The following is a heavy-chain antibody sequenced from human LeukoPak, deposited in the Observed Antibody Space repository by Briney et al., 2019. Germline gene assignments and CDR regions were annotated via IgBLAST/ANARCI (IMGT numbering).Heavy chain of an antibody. V-gene: IGHV3-30*02. CDR2: IRYDGSTK. Sequence: GGSLRLSCAASGFTFSKFGMHWVRQAPGKGLEWVTFIRYDGSTKYYTDSVKGRFTISRDNYKNTLYLQMNSLRAEDTAVYYCAKSGAFNPFRSGSIVGYFDYWGQGTLVTVSS. CDR3: AKSGAFNPFRSGSIVGYFDY. J-gene: IGHJ4*02. D-gene: IGHD3-10*01. CDR1: GFTFSKFG.